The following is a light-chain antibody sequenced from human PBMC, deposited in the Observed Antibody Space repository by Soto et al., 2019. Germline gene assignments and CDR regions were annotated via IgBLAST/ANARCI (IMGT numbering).Light chain of an antibody. CDR3: QQGGNSPYT. V-gene: IGKV3-20*01. CDR1: QSFSSSY. J-gene: IGKJ2*01. Sequence: EIVLTQSPGTLSLSPGERATLSCRASQSFSSSYLAWYQQKPGQAPRLLIYSASSRATGIPDRFSGSGSGTDFTLTISRLEPEDFAVYYCQQGGNSPYTFGQGTKVEIK. CDR2: SAS.